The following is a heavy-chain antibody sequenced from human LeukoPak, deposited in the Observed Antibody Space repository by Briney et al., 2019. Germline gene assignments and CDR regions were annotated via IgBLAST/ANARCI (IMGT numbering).Heavy chain of an antibody. CDR1: GFTFSAYW. V-gene: IGHV3-74*01. D-gene: IGHD6-19*01. Sequence: GGSLRLSCAASGFTFSAYWMHWIRHAPGKGLVWVSHIHKDGSTTSYADSVKGRFTISRDNAKNTVYLQMNSLRAEDTALYYCAKDKSHSSWTSRYYYYALDVWGQGTTVTVSS. J-gene: IGHJ6*02. CDR2: IHKDGSTT. CDR3: AKDKSHSSWTSRYYYYALDV.